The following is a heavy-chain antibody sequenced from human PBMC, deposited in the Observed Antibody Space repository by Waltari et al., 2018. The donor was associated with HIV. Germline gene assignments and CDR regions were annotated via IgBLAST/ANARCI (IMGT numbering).Heavy chain of an antibody. Sequence: QVQLQESGPGLVKPSETLSLPCTVSGGSLSRSYWSWIRQPPGKGLEWIGYIYYSGSTNYNPSLKSRVTISVDTSKNQFSLKLSSVTAADTAVYYCARDRGGYGFDYWGQGTLVTVSS. D-gene: IGHD3-22*01. V-gene: IGHV4-59*01. CDR1: GGSLSRSY. CDR3: ARDRGGYGFDY. CDR2: IYYSGST. J-gene: IGHJ4*02.